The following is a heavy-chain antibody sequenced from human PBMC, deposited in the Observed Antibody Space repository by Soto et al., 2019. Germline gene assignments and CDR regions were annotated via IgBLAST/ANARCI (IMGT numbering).Heavy chain of an antibody. D-gene: IGHD3-3*02. V-gene: IGHV4-31*03. CDR1: GGSISSGYY. Sequence: QVQLQESGPGLVKPSQTLSLTCTVSGGSISSGYYWSWIRQHPVKGLEWIGYIYYSGNTYYNPSLKSRVSISLDTSKSQFSLKLDSVTAADTAVYYCARDAPVALGFPNSMDVWRQGTTVTVSS. CDR2: IYYSGNT. CDR3: ARDAPVALGFPNSMDV. J-gene: IGHJ6*02.